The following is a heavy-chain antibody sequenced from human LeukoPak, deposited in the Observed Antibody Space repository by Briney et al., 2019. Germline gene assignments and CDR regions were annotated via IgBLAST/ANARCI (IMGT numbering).Heavy chain of an antibody. J-gene: IGHJ4*02. CDR3: ARVKESEYCTSTHCYYFDS. D-gene: IGHD2-2*01. V-gene: IGHV4-38-2*01. Sequence: SETLSLTCAVSGYSISSGYYWGWVRQPPGQGLEWIGSTQQSGPTFYNPPLKTRGIISVDTSKNQFSLNLISLTAADTAVYYCARVKESEYCTSTHCYYFDSWGQGTLVTVSS. CDR2: TQQSGPT. CDR1: GYSISSGYY.